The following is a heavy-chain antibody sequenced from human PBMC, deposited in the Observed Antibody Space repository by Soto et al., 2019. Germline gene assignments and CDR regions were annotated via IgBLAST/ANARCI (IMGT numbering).Heavy chain of an antibody. V-gene: IGHV3-33*01. D-gene: IGHD1-1*01. CDR3: ARSPNEGKADY. Sequence: QVQLVESGGGVVQPGRSLRLSCAASGFTFSSYGMHWVRQAPGKGLEWVAVIGYAGSNKYYADSVKGRFTISRDKSKNTRYLQRNSLRAEDTAVYYCARSPNEGKADYWGQGTLVTVSS. CDR1: GFTFSSYG. CDR2: IGYAGSNK. J-gene: IGHJ4*02.